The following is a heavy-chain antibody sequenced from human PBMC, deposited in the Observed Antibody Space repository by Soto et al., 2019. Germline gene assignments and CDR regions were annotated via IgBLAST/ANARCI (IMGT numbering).Heavy chain of an antibody. D-gene: IGHD3-22*01. Sequence: ASVKVSCKASGYTFTGYYMHWVRQAPGQGLEWMGWINPNNGDTNYAQKFQGRVTMTRDTSISTAYMELSRLGFDDTAVYYCARARVYYFDSSGYDYWGKRPLVTVSS. CDR2: INPNNGDT. CDR3: ARARVYYFDSSGYDY. V-gene: IGHV1-2*02. CDR1: GYTFTGYY. J-gene: IGHJ4*02.